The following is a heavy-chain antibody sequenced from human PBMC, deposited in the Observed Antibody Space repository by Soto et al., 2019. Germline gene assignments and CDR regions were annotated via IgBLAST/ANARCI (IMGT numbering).Heavy chain of an antibody. CDR3: ATGPPPGGTYRSGGYGRTYHYYGMDV. D-gene: IGHD6-19*01. CDR1: GFTFSSYG. J-gene: IGHJ6*02. V-gene: IGHV3-33*03. CDR2: IWSDGSNK. Sequence: GGCLRLSCAACGFTFSSYGMHWGRQAPGKGLEWVAVIWSDGSNKYYADSVKGRCTISSDNSKNTLYLQTNSLRAEDTAVYYCATGPPPGGTYRSGGYGRTYHYYGMDVWDPETTVTVSS.